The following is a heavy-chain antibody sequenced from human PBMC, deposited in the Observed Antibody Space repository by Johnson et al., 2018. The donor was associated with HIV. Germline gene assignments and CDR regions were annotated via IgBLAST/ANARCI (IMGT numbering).Heavy chain of an antibody. CDR3: AKGGLGDAFDI. J-gene: IGHJ3*02. CDR2: ISWNSGSI. CDR1: GFTFDDYA. Sequence: VQLMESGGGLVQPGGSLRLSCAASGFTFDDYAMHWVRQAPGKGLEWVSGISWNSGSIGYVDSVKGRFTISRDNAKNSLYLQMNSLRAEDTALYYCAKGGLGDAFDIWGQGTMVTVSS. D-gene: IGHD6-19*01. V-gene: IGHV3-9*01.